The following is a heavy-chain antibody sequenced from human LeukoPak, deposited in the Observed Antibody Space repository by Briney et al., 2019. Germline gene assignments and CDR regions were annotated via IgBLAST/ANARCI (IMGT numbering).Heavy chain of an antibody. D-gene: IGHD6-19*01. CDR3: ARAVAGYYFDY. CDR1: GFTFNTYT. J-gene: IGHJ4*02. V-gene: IGHV3-53*01. Sequence: GGSLRLSCAASGFTFNTYTMYWVRQAPGKGLEWVSIIYSGGTTYYADSVKGRFTISRDSSKNTLSLQMNSLRAEDTAMYYCARAVAGYYFDYWGQGTLVTVSS. CDR2: IYSGGTT.